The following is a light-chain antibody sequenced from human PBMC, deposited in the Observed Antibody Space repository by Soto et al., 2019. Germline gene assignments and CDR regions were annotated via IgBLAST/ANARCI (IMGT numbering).Light chain of an antibody. CDR2: GAS. J-gene: IGKJ1*01. Sequence: EMVMTQSPATLSVSLGERATLSCRASQSVRTKLVWYQQKPGQAPRLLIYGASPMATGIPASFSGSGSGTEFTLTISNLQSEALAVYYCQQNDQGWPFGQGTKVEIK. CDR1: QSVRTK. V-gene: IGKV3-15*01. CDR3: QQNDQGWP.